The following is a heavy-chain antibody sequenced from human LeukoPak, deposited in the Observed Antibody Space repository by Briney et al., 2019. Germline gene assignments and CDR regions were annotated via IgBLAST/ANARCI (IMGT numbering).Heavy chain of an antibody. CDR3: ATRRANSLYYFDY. CDR2: ISGSGGST. V-gene: IGHV3-23*01. CDR1: GFTFSSYA. Sequence: GGSLRLSCAASGFTFSSYAMSWVRQAPGKGLEWVSAISGSGGSTYYADSVKGRFTISRDNSKNTLYLQMNSLRAEDTAVYYCATRRANSLYYFDYWGQGTLVTVSS. J-gene: IGHJ4*02. D-gene: IGHD2-21*01.